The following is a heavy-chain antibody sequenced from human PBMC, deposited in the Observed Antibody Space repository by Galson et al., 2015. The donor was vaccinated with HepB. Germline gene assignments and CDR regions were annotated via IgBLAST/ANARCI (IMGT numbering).Heavy chain of an antibody. Sequence: SLRLSCAASGFTFSSYAMHWVRQAPGKGLEWVAVISYDGSNKYYADSVKGRFTISRDNSKNTLYLQMNSLRAEDTAVYYCARARFVGGVGFGYWGQGTLVTVSS. V-gene: IGHV3-30-3*01. CDR2: ISYDGSNK. CDR1: GFTFSSYA. CDR3: ARARFVGGVGFGY. J-gene: IGHJ4*02. D-gene: IGHD3-10*01.